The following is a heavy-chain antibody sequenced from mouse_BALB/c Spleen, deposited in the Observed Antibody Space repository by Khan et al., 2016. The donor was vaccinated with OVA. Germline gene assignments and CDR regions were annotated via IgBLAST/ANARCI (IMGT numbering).Heavy chain of an antibody. CDR3: ARVRYAGTMDY. D-gene: IGHD2-14*01. V-gene: IGHV9-3-1*01. CDR1: GYTFTNNG. CDR2: INTYNGEP. J-gene: IGHJ4*01. Sequence: QIQLVQSGPELKKPGETVKISCKASGYTFTNNGMNWVKQNPGKGLKWMGWINTYNGEPTYVDDFKGRFAFSLENSATTAYLQINNLKKEDTATNVCARVRYAGTMDYWGQGTSVTVAS.